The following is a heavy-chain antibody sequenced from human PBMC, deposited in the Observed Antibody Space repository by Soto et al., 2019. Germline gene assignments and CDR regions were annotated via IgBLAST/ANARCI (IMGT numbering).Heavy chain of an antibody. J-gene: IGHJ6*02. V-gene: IGHV4-4*02. Sequence: QVQLQESGPGLVKPSGTLSLTCAVSGGSISSSNWWSWVRQPPGKGLEWIGEIYHSGSTNYNPSLKSRVTISVDKSKNQFSLKLSPVTAADTAVYYCARDMGIMVYAISGWGMDVWGQGTTVTVSS. D-gene: IGHD2-8*01. CDR2: IYHSGST. CDR3: ARDMGIMVYAISGWGMDV. CDR1: GGSISSSNW.